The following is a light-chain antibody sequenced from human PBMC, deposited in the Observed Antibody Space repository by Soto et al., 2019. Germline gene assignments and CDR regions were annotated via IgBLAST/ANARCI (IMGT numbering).Light chain of an antibody. CDR3: QQEGT. Sequence: EIVLTQSPGTLSLSPGDRATLSCRASQSVSSSYLAWYQQKPGQAPRLLIYGASSRATGIPDRFSGSGSGTELTLTISRLEPEDFAVYYCQQEGTFGTGTKVDIK. J-gene: IGKJ3*01. CDR2: GAS. CDR1: QSVSSSY. V-gene: IGKV3-20*01.